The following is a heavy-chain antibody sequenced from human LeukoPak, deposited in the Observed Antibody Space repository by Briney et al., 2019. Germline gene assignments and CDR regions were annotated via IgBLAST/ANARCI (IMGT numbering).Heavy chain of an antibody. V-gene: IGHV3-23*01. J-gene: IGHJ4*02. D-gene: IGHD3-22*01. Sequence: GGSLRLSCAASGFTFSSYAMSWVRQAPGKGLEWVSAISGSGGSTYYADSVKGRFTISKDDPKNTLYLQMNSLRAEDTAVYYCAKPYYYDSSRDWGQGTLVTVSS. CDR2: ISGSGGST. CDR3: AKPYYYDSSRD. CDR1: GFTFSSYA.